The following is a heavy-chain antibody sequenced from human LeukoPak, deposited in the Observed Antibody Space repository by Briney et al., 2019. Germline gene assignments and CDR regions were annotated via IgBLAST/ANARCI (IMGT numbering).Heavy chain of an antibody. V-gene: IGHV1-69*13. D-gene: IGHD3-9*01. CDR1: GGTFSSYA. J-gene: IGHJ6*04. Sequence: GASEKVSCKASGGTFSSYAISWVRQAPGQGLEWMGGIIPIFGTANYAQKFQGRVTITADESTSTAYMELSSLRSEDTAVYYCARGANYDILTGYYPLHYYYYGMDVWGKGTTVTVSS. CDR3: ARGANYDILTGYYPLHYYYYGMDV. CDR2: IIPIFGTA.